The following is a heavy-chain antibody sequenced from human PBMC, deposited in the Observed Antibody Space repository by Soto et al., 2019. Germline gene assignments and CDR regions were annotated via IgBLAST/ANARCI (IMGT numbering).Heavy chain of an antibody. J-gene: IGHJ5*02. D-gene: IGHD5-12*01. V-gene: IGHV4-59*01. Sequence: QVQLQESGPGLVKPSETLSLTCTVSGGSISSYYWSWIRQPPGKGLEWIGYIYYSGSTNYNPSLKSRVTISVDTSKNQFSLKLSSVTAADTAVYYCAYSGYDNWFDPWGQGTLVAVSS. CDR2: IYYSGST. CDR3: AYSGYDNWFDP. CDR1: GGSISSYY.